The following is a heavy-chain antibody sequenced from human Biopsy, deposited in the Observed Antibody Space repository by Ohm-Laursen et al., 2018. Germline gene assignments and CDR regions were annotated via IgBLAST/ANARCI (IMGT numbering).Heavy chain of an antibody. J-gene: IGHJ5*02. V-gene: IGHV4-59*12. CDR3: ARGLPRIAPMVRGRRTWFDP. Sequence: SDTLSLTWTVSGGSISSDYWSWIRQTPGKGLEWIGYIYYSGSTNYNPSLKSRFTISVDTSKNLFSLNLYSVTAADTGVYFCARGLPRIAPMVRGRRTWFDPWGQGTLVTVSS. CDR2: IYYSGST. CDR1: GGSISSDY. D-gene: IGHD3-10*01.